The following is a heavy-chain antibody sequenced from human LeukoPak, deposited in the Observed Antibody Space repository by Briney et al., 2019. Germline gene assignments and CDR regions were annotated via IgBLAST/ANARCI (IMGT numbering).Heavy chain of an antibody. J-gene: IGHJ3*02. Sequence: PSETLSLTCAVYGGSFSGYYWSWIRQPPGKGLEWIGEINHSGSTNYNPSLKSRVTISVDTSKNQFSLKLSSVTAADTAVYYCARGGFYSSSSEGAFDIWGQGTMVTVSS. CDR1: GGSFSGYY. CDR2: INHSGST. D-gene: IGHD6-6*01. V-gene: IGHV4-34*01. CDR3: ARGGFYSSSSEGAFDI.